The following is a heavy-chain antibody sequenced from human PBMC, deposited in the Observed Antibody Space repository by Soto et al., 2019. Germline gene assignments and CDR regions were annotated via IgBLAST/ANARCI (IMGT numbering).Heavy chain of an antibody. CDR2: IWYDGSNK. CDR3: AREARDFWSGYYNYYYGMDV. V-gene: IGHV3-33*01. D-gene: IGHD3-3*01. CDR1: GFTFSSYG. Sequence: PGGSLRLSCAASGFTFSSYGMHWVRQAPGKGLEWVAVIWYDGSNKYYADSVKGRFTISRDNSKNTLYLQMNSLRAEDTAVYYCAREARDFWSGYYNYYYGMDVWGQGTTVTVSS. J-gene: IGHJ6*02.